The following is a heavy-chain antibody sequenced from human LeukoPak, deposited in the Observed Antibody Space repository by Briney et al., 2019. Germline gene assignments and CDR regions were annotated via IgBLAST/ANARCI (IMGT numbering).Heavy chain of an antibody. CDR3: ARAFGSGRGPYYYYMDV. V-gene: IGHV1-8*03. CDR2: MNPNSGNT. CDR1: GYTFTGYY. Sequence: ASVKVSCKASGYTFTGYYMHWVRQAPGQGLEWMGWMNPNSGNTGYAQKFQGRVTITRNTSISTAYMELSSLRSEDTAVYYCARAFGSGRGPYYYYMDVWGKGTTVTVSS. D-gene: IGHD2-15*01. J-gene: IGHJ6*03.